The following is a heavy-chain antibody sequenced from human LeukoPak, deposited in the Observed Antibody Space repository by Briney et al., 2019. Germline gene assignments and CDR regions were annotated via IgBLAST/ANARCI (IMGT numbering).Heavy chain of an antibody. V-gene: IGHV4-59*01. CDR2: ISYSGST. J-gene: IGHJ4*02. CDR1: SGSISPYY. CDR3: ARDGVLGGLFVWDY. Sequence: PSETLSLTCTVSSGSISPYYWSWIRQPPGKGLEWIGYISYSGSTNYNPSLKSRVTISVDTSKNQFSLKLSSVTAADTAVYYCARDGVLGGLFVWDYWGQGTLVTVSS. D-gene: IGHD3-16*01.